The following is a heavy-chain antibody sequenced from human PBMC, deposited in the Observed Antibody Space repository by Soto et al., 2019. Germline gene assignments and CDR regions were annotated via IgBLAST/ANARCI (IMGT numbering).Heavy chain of an antibody. CDR1: GGSISSYY. D-gene: IGHD3-16*02. J-gene: IGHJ3*02. CDR2: IYYSGST. V-gene: IGHV4-59*01. CDR3: ARDPLFYDYVWGSYRCARDAFDI. Sequence: SETLSLTCTVSGGSISSYYWSWIRQPPGKGLEWIGYIYYSGSTNYNPPLKSRVTISVDTSKNQFSLKLSSVTAADTAVYYCARDPLFYDYVWGSYRCARDAFDIWGQGTMVTVSS.